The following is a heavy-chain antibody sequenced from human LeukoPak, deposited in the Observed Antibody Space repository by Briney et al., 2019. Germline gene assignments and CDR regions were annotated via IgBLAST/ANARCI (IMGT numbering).Heavy chain of an antibody. D-gene: IGHD3-3*01. CDR3: ARGRVRPV. CDR1: GFSLSSYE. CDR2: SSSSGSTI. J-gene: IGHJ6*02. V-gene: IGHV3-48*03. Sequence: GGSLRLSCAASGFSLSSYEMNWVHQAPGKGLEWVSYSSSSGSTIYYADSVKGRFTISRDNAKNSLYLQMNSLGAEDTAVYYCARGRVRPVWGQGTTVTVSS.